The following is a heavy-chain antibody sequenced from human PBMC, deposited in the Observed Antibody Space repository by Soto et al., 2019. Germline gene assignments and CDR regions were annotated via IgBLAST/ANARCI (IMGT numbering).Heavy chain of an antibody. CDR2: IYYSGST. V-gene: IGHV4-30-4*01. D-gene: IGHD5-12*01. J-gene: IGHJ6*02. CDR3: ARAWLQLDHYGMDV. CDR1: GGSISSGDYY. Sequence: SETLSLTCTVSGGSISSGDYYWSWIRQPPGKGLEWIGYIYYSGSTYCNPSLKSRVTISVDTSKNQFSLKLSSVTAADPAVYYCARAWLQLDHYGMDVWGQRTTVTVSS.